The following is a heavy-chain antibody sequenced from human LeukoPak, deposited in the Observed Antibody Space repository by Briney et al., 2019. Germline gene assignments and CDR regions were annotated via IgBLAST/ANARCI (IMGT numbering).Heavy chain of an antibody. D-gene: IGHD2-15*01. V-gene: IGHV1-46*01. CDR2: INPSGGST. CDR3: AREGRSGGSCYRNWFDP. J-gene: IGHJ5*02. CDR1: GYTFTSYY. Sequence: ASVKVSCKASGYTFTSYYMHWVRQAPGQGLEWMGIINPSGGSTSYAQKFQGRVTMTRDTSTSTVYMELSSLRSEDTAVYYCAREGRSGGSCYRNWFDPWGQGTLVTVSS.